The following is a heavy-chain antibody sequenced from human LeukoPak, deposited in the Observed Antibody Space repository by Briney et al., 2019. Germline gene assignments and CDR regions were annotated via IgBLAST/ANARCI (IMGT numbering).Heavy chain of an antibody. CDR1: GYTLTELS. Sequence: GASVKVSCKVSGYTLTELSMHWVRQAPGKGLEWMGGFDPEDGETIYAQKFQGRVTMTEDTSTDTAYMELSSLRSDDTAVYYCARAVPYYFGSESTEEFDYWGQGTLVTVSS. J-gene: IGHJ4*02. CDR2: FDPEDGET. V-gene: IGHV1-24*01. D-gene: IGHD3-10*01. CDR3: ARAVPYYFGSESTEEFDY.